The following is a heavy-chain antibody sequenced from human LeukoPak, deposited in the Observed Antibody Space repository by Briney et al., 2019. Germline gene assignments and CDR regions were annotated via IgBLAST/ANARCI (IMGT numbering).Heavy chain of an antibody. CDR3: ARVTIFEYFDY. D-gene: IGHD3-3*01. Sequence: PGGSLRLSCAASGFTFSSYAMHWVRQAPGKGLEWVAVISYDGSNKYYADSVKGRFTISRDNSKNTLYLQMNSLRAEDTAVYYCARVTIFEYFDYWGQGTLVTVSS. CDR1: GFTFSSYA. CDR2: ISYDGSNK. V-gene: IGHV3-30-3*01. J-gene: IGHJ4*02.